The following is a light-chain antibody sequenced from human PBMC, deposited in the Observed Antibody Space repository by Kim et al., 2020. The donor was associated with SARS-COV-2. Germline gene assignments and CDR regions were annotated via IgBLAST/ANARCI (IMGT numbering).Light chain of an antibody. CDR3: FQSLQIPRT. J-gene: IGKJ2*01. CDR1: QSLLYSNGYNY. V-gene: IGKV2-28*01. CDR2: LGS. Sequence: DIVMTQFPPSLPVTPGEPASISCRSSQSLLYSNGYNYLDWYLQKPGQSPQLLIYLGSNRASGVPDRFSGSGSGTDFTLKISRVEAEDVGVYYCFQSLQIPRTFGQGTKLEI.